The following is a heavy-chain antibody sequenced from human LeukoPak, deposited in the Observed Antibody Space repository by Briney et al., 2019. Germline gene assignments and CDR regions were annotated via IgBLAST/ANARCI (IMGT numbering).Heavy chain of an antibody. D-gene: IGHD2-15*01. CDR1: GGTFSSYA. J-gene: IGHJ6*04. Sequence: ASVKVSCKASGGTFSSYAISWVRQAPGQGLEWMGGIIPICGTANYAQKFQGRVTITVDKSTSTAYMELSSLRSEDTAVYYCARSRDIVVVVANYYYYYGMDVWGKGTTVTVSS. V-gene: IGHV1-69*06. CDR3: ARSRDIVVVVANYYYYYGMDV. CDR2: IIPICGTA.